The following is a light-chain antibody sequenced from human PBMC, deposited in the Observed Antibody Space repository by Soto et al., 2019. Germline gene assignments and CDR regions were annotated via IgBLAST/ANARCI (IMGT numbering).Light chain of an antibody. V-gene: IGKV1-5*03. CDR2: KAS. CDR1: QSISSW. CDR3: QQYSSYS. J-gene: IGKJ1*01. Sequence: DIQMPQSPSTLSASVGDRVTIICRASQSISSWLAWYQQKPGKAPKLLIYKASSLESGVPSRFSGSGSGTEFTLTISSLQPDDFATYYCQQYSSYSFGQGTKVDIK.